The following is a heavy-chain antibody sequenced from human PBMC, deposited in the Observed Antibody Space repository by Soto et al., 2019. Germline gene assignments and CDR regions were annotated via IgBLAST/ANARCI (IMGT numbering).Heavy chain of an antibody. Sequence: QVQLVQSGAEVKKPGSSVKVSCKSSGGTYSPYTINWVRQAPGQGLEWMGRIIPFLGVTNYGLKFQPRVTITADKATNTDYMELRGLRFEDTAVYSCARGWESSVSTWSFGGLWCRGTLVTVSS. V-gene: IGHV1-69*02. CDR1: GGTYSPYT. CDR2: IIPFLGVT. J-gene: IGHJ4*02. CDR3: ARGWESSVSTWSFGGL. D-gene: IGHD3-16*01.